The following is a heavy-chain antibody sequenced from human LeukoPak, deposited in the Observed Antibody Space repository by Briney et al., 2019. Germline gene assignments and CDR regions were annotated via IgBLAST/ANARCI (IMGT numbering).Heavy chain of an antibody. J-gene: IGHJ6*02. CDR3: ARFIVVVPAAHYYYYGMDV. D-gene: IGHD2-2*01. V-gene: IGHV1-2*06. Sequence: ASVTVSFTASGYTFTVYYMHWVRQAPGQGLEWMGRINPNSGGTNYSQKFQGRVTMTRDTSISTAYMELSRLRSDDTAVYYCARFIVVVPAAHYYYYGMDVWGQGTTVTVSS. CDR1: GYTFTVYY. CDR2: INPNSGGT.